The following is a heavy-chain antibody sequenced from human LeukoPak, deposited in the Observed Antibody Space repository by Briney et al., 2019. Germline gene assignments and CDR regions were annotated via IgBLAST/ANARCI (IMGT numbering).Heavy chain of an antibody. J-gene: IGHJ3*02. CDR2: IGNDGST. V-gene: IGHV3-43*02. CDR3: ASQTKYYYGSGSYWTAFDI. CDR1: GFTFDDHA. Sequence: PGGSLRLSCAASGFTFDDHAMHWVRQAPGKGLEWVSLIGNDGSTKYADSVKGQFTISRGSSKNSLYLEMHSLRTEDTALYYCASQTKYYYGSGSYWTAFDIWGQGTMVTVSS. D-gene: IGHD3-10*01.